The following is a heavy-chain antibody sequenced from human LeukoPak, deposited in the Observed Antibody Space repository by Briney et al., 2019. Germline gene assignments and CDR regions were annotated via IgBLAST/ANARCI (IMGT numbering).Heavy chain of an antibody. CDR1: GFTFSDAS. J-gene: IGHJ4*02. D-gene: IGHD2-21*01. Sequence: PGGSLRLSCAASGFTFSDASMSWVRQAPGKGLEWVGRIRSKIDGGATDYAAPVKGRFTISRDDSKNTLYLQINSLKIEDTAMYYCYTSITDYWGQGTLVTVSS. V-gene: IGHV3-15*01. CDR3: YTSITDY. CDR2: IRSKIDGGAT.